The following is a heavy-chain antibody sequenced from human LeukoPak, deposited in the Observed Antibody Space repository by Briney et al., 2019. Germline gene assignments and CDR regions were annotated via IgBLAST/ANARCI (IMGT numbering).Heavy chain of an antibody. Sequence: SETLSLTCAVYGGSFSGYYWSWIRQPPGKGLEWIGEINHSGSTNYNPSIKSRVTISVDTSKNQFSLKLSSVTAADTAVYYCARVRSIYIDGYAPYYYYYYMDVWGKGTTVTVSS. CDR2: INHSGST. CDR1: GGSFSGYY. CDR3: ARVRSIYIDGYAPYYYYYYMDV. V-gene: IGHV4-34*01. D-gene: IGHD5-18*01. J-gene: IGHJ6*03.